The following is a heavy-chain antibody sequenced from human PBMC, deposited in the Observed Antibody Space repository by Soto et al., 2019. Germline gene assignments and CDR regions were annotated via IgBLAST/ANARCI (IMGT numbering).Heavy chain of an antibody. CDR3: ARGWGILTGYYYYYGMDV. CDR1: GGSFNGYY. D-gene: IGHD3-9*01. CDR2: INHSGST. J-gene: IGHJ6*02. V-gene: IGHV4-34*01. Sequence: PSETLSLTCAVYGGSFNGYYWSWIRQPPGKGLEWIGEINHSGSTNYNPSLKSRVTISVDTSKNQFSLKLSSVTAADTAVYYCARGWGILTGYYYYYGMDVWGQGTTVT.